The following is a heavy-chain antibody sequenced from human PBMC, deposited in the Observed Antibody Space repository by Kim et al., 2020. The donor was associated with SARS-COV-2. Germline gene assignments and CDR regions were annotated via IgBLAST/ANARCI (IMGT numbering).Heavy chain of an antibody. CDR3: ARDAGYRSGRSLGFDY. Sequence: ASVKVSCKAAGYTFTAYVIHWVRQVPGQRPEWMGWINTGNGNTKYIQKFQGRVTITRDTSATTAYMELSSLRSEDTAVYYCARDAGYRSGRSLGFDYWGQ. D-gene: IGHD6-19*01. V-gene: IGHV1-3*04. CDR2: INTGNGNT. CDR1: GYTFTAYV. J-gene: IGHJ4*02.